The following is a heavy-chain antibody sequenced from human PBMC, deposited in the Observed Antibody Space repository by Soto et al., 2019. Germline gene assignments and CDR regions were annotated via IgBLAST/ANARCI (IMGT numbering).Heavy chain of an antibody. CDR1: GFTFSSYA. D-gene: IGHD3-16*01. J-gene: IGHJ6*02. Sequence: QVQLVESGGGVVQPGRSLRLSCAASGFTFSSYAMHWVRQAPGKGLEWVAVISYDGSNKYYADSVKGRFTISRDNSKSTLYLQMNSLRAEDTAVYYCARDRWGGLRGGGFRYYYGMDVWGQGTTVTVSS. CDR2: ISYDGSNK. V-gene: IGHV3-30-3*01. CDR3: ARDRWGGLRGGGFRYYYGMDV.